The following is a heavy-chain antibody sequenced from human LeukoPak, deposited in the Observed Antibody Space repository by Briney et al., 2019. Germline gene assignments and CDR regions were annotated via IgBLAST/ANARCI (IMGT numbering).Heavy chain of an antibody. Sequence: GGSLRLSCAASAFIFSSYAMHWVRQAPGKGLEWVAVISYDGTNKYYADSVKGRFTIYRDNYKNTVYMQMNSLRDEDTAIYYCARDSSSWGRSWFDPWGQGTLVSVSS. D-gene: IGHD6-13*01. CDR3: ARDSSSWGRSWFDP. J-gene: IGHJ5*02. V-gene: IGHV3-30*04. CDR1: AFIFSSYA. CDR2: ISYDGTNK.